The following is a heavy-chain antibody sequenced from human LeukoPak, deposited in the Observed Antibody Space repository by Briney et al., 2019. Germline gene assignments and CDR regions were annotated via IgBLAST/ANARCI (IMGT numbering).Heavy chain of an antibody. D-gene: IGHD1-26*01. V-gene: IGHV4-34*01. CDR1: GGSFSGYY. CDR3: ARRRIVGVNDY. CDR2: INHSGST. J-gene: IGHJ4*02. Sequence: PSETLSLTCAVYGGSFSGYYWSWIRQPPGKGLEWIGEINHSGSTNYNPSLKSRVTISVDTSKNQFSLKLSSVTAADTAVYYCARRRIVGVNDYWGQGTLVTVSS.